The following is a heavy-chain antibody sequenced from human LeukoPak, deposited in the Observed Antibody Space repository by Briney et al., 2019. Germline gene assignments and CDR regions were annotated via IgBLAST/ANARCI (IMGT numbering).Heavy chain of an antibody. CDR2: INHSGST. Sequence: GSLILSCAASGFTFSDYNMNWVRQPPGKGLEWIGEINHSGSTNYNPSLKSRVTISVDMSKNQFSLKLSSVTAADTAVYYCARVVRYFDWLSRGGYFDYWGQGTLVTVSS. V-gene: IGHV4-34*01. D-gene: IGHD3-9*01. CDR3: ARVVRYFDWLSRGGYFDY. CDR1: GFTFSDYN. J-gene: IGHJ4*02.